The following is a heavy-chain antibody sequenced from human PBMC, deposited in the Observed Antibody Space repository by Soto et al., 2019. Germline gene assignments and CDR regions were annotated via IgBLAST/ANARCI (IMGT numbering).Heavy chain of an antibody. CDR2: INAGNGNT. CDR3: AREQGSIDFPSGFDP. V-gene: IGHV1-3*01. J-gene: IGHJ5*02. Sequence: ASVKVSCKASGYTFTSYAMHWVRQAPGQRLEWMGWINAGNGNTKYSQKFQGRVTITRDTSASTAYMELSSLRSEDTAVYYCAREQGSIDFPSGFDPWGQGTLVTVSS. D-gene: IGHD2-21*01. CDR1: GYTFTSYA.